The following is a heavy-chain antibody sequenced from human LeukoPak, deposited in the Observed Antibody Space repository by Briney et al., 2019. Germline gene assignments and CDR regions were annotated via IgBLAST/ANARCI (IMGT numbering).Heavy chain of an antibody. CDR1: GGSFINYG. D-gene: IGHD6-19*01. CDR2: IIPILDVP. Sequence: ASVKVSCKAAGGSFINYGISWVRQAPRQGLEWMGRIIPILDVPNYAQKFQGRVTITADKSTNTAYMELSSLRSEDTAVYYCAQKEGVAVASAFDIWGQGTMVTVSS. V-gene: IGHV1-69*04. J-gene: IGHJ3*02. CDR3: AQKEGVAVASAFDI.